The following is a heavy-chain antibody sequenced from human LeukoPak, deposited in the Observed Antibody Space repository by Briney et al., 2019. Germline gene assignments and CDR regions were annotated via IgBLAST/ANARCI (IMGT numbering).Heavy chain of an antibody. D-gene: IGHD5-12*01. CDR2: ISSSSSYI. Sequence: GGSLRLSCAASGFTFSSYSMNWVRQAPGKGLEWVSSISSSSSYIYYADSVKGRFTISRDNAKNSLYLQMNSLRAEDTAVYYCARDRGASGYGHDAFDIWGQGTMVTVSS. CDR3: ARDRGASGYGHDAFDI. CDR1: GFTFSSYS. J-gene: IGHJ3*02. V-gene: IGHV3-21*01.